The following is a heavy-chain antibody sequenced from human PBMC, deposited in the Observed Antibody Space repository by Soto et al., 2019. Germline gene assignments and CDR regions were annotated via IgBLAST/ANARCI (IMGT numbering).Heavy chain of an antibody. D-gene: IGHD5-18*01. CDR2: INNDGTST. CDR3: ASWRGGYTYGLDY. V-gene: IGHV3-74*01. Sequence: EVQLVESGGGLVQPGGSLRLSCAASGFTFSSQWLHWVRQAPGKGLVWISRINNDGTSTNYADSVKGRFTVSRDNAKKTMSLQMYSLRAEDTAVYYCASWRGGYTYGLDYWGQGTPVTVSS. CDR1: GFTFSSQW. J-gene: IGHJ4*02.